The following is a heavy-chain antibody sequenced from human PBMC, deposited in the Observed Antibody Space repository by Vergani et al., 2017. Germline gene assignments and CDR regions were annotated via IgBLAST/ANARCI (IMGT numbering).Heavy chain of an antibody. CDR2: INWNGGST. J-gene: IGHJ4*02. CDR3: ARERKAYYDFWSGYYTQYYFDD. Sequence: EVQLVESGGGVVRPGGSLRLSCAASGFTFDDYGMSWVRQAPGKGLEWVAGINWNGGSTGYADSVKGRFTISRDNAKNSLYLQMNSLRAEDTALYYCARERKAYYDFWSGYYTQYYFDDWGQGTLVTVSS. V-gene: IGHV3-20*04. D-gene: IGHD3-3*01. CDR1: GFTFDDYG.